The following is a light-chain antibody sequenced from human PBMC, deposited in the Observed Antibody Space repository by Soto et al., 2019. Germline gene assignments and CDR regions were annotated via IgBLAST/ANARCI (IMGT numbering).Light chain of an antibody. CDR2: GAS. V-gene: IGKV3-20*01. CDR3: QPYGSSPPIT. J-gene: IGKJ5*01. CDR1: QSVSSSY. Sequence: EIVLTQSPGTLSLSPGERATLSCRASQSVSSSYLAWYQQKPGQAPRLLIYGASSRATGIPDRFSGSGSGTDFSLTISRLEPEDFAVYYCQPYGSSPPITFGQGTRLAIK.